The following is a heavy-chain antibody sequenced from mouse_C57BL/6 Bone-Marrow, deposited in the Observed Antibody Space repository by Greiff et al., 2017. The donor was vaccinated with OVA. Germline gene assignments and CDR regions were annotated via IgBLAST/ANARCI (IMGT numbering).Heavy chain of an antibody. D-gene: IGHD1-1*01. J-gene: IGHJ3*01. CDR2: IYPRSGNT. V-gene: IGHV1-81*01. Sequence: QRTGQGLEWIGEIYPRSGNTYYNEKFKGKATLTADKSSSTAYMELRSLTSEDSAVYFCAREGLYYYGSQAWFAYGGQGTLVTVSA. CDR3: AREGLYYYGSQAWFAY.